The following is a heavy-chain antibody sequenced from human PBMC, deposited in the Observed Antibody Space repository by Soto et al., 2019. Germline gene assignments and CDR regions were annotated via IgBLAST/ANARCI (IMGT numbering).Heavy chain of an antibody. CDR2: IIPIFGTA. Sequence: QVQLVQSGAEVKKPGSSVTVSCKASGGTFSSYTISWVRQAPGQGLEWMGGIIPIFGTANYAQTFQGRVTITAEESTSTAYMELSSLSSEDTAVYYCARGNHRWLQLWYFDLWGRGTLVTVSS. V-gene: IGHV1-69*12. J-gene: IGHJ2*01. CDR3: ARGNHRWLQLWYFDL. D-gene: IGHD5-12*01. CDR1: GGTFSSYT.